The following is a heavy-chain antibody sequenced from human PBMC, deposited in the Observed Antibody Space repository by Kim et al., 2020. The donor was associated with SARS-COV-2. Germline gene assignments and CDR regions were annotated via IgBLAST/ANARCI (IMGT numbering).Heavy chain of an antibody. Sequence: GGSLRLSCAASGFTFVDYAMHWVRQALGKGLEWVSLISGDGGSTYYADSVKGRFTISRDNSKNSLYLQMNSLRTEDTALYYCAKDIRGYDQGAFDIWGQGTMVTVSS. CDR3: AKDIRGYDQGAFDI. CDR2: ISGDGGST. CDR1: GFTFVDYA. D-gene: IGHD5-12*01. J-gene: IGHJ3*02. V-gene: IGHV3-43*02.